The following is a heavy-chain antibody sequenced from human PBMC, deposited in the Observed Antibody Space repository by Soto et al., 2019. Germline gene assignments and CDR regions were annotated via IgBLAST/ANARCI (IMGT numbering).Heavy chain of an antibody. Sequence: SVKVSCKASGGTFSSYAISWVRQAPGQGLEWMGGIIPIFGTANYAQKFQGRVTITADESTSTAYMELSSLRSEDTALYYCPRDLHLGYCSSTSCYNYYMDVWGKGTTVTVSS. D-gene: IGHD2-2*02. J-gene: IGHJ6*03. CDR2: IIPIFGTA. CDR1: GGTFSSYA. CDR3: PRDLHLGYCSSTSCYNYYMDV. V-gene: IGHV1-69*13.